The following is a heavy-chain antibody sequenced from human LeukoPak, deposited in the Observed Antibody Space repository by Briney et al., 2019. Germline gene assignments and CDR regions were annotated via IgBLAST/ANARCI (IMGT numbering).Heavy chain of an antibody. V-gene: IGHV3-23*01. CDR3: AKDRTYCSSTNCYGTYYFDY. J-gene: IGHJ4*02. CDR2: ISGSGGRT. Sequence: GGSLRLSCAASGFTFTNYAMTWVRQAPGKGLERVSTISGSGGRTYYADSVKGRFTISRDNSKNTLNLQMNSLRAEDTAEYYCAKDRTYCSSTNCYGTYYFDYWGQGTLVTASS. D-gene: IGHD2-2*01. CDR1: GFTFTNYA.